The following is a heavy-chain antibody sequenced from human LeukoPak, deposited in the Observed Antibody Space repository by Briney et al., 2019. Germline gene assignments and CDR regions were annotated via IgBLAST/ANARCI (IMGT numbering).Heavy chain of an antibody. V-gene: IGHV3-30*02. CDR3: AKDSLEAAAGDDY. Sequence: GGSLRPSCAASGFTFSSYGMHWVRQAPGKGLEWVAFIRYDGSNKYYADSVKGRFTISRDNSKNTLYLQMNSLRAEDTAVYYCAKDSLEAAAGDDYWGQGTLVTVSS. CDR1: GFTFSSYG. J-gene: IGHJ4*02. D-gene: IGHD6-13*01. CDR2: IRYDGSNK.